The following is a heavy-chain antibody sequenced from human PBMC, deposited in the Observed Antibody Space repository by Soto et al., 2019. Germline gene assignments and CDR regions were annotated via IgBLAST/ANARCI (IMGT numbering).Heavy chain of an antibody. CDR2: IYSGGST. V-gene: IGHV3-53*01. CDR3: ATGLRWYYYYGMDV. CDR1: GFTVSSNY. J-gene: IGHJ6*02. Sequence: EVQLVESGGGLIQPGGSLRLSGEASGFTVSSNYMSWVRQAPGKGLEWVSVIYSGGSTYYADSVKGRFTISRDNSKNTLYLQMNSLRAEDTAVYYCATGLRWYYYYGMDVWGQGTTVTVSS. D-gene: IGHD4-17*01.